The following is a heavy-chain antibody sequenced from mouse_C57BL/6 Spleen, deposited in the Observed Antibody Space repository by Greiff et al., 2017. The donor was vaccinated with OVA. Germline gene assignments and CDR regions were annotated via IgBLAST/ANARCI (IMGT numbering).Heavy chain of an antibody. CDR1: GYTFTSYW. Sequence: QVQLQQPGAELVRPGSSVKLSCKASGYTFTSYWMHWVKQRPIQVLEWIGNIDPSDSETHYNQKFKDKATLTVDKSSSTAYMQLSSLTSEDSAVYYCARGNGSWYFDVWGTGTTVTVSS. J-gene: IGHJ1*03. CDR2: IDPSDSET. CDR3: ARGNGSWYFDV. V-gene: IGHV1-52*01. D-gene: IGHD2-2*01.